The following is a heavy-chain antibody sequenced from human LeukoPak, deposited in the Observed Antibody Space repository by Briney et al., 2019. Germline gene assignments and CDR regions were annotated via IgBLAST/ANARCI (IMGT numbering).Heavy chain of an antibody. CDR1: GFPFSAYE. CDR3: ARARVTKSSQTQYYYMDV. D-gene: IGHD2-8*01. Sequence: GGSLRLSCAASGFPFSAYEMNWVRQAPGKGLEWVSYISTSGSSIYYADSVKGRFTISRDNAKNSLNLQMNSLRAEDTAVYYCARARVTKSSQTQYYYMDVWGKGTTVTISS. J-gene: IGHJ6*03. CDR2: ISTSGSSI. V-gene: IGHV3-48*03.